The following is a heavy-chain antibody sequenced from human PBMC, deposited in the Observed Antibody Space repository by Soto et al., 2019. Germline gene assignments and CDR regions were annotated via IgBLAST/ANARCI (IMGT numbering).Heavy chain of an antibody. Sequence: QVQLVQSGTEVKKPGSSVKVSCKASGGTFRNYPINWVRQAPGQGLEWMGSIFPLTDIPDYAQNFQARLTISADKSTSTAYMELRSLRSDDTAVYYCERDAAAGLTGYWGQGTLVTVSS. CDR2: IFPLTDIP. J-gene: IGHJ4*02. D-gene: IGHD6-13*01. CDR3: ERDAAAGLTGY. CDR1: GGTFRNYP. V-gene: IGHV1-69*04.